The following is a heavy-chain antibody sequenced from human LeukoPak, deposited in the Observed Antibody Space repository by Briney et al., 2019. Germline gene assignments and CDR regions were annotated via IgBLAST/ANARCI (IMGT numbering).Heavy chain of an antibody. Sequence: SETLSLTCTVSGGSISSSSYYWGWIRQPPGKGLEWIGSIYYSGSTYYNPSLKSRVTISVDTSKNQFSLKLSSVTAADTAVYYCARTPNGDFWSGYIYYYYYYMDVWGKGTTVTVSS. V-gene: IGHV4-39*07. D-gene: IGHD3-3*01. J-gene: IGHJ6*03. CDR2: IYYSGST. CDR1: GGSISSSSYY. CDR3: ARTPNGDFWSGYIYYYYYYMDV.